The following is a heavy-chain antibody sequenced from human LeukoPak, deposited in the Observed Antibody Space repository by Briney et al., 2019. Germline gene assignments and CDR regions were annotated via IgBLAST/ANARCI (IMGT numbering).Heavy chain of an antibody. CDR2: VYFSGNT. D-gene: IGHD6-6*01. CDR1: GASISSYY. CDR3: ARGTQYSSSGYWYYFDY. Sequence: SETLSLTCTVSGASISSYYWSWIRQPAGKGLEWIGRVYFSGNTNYNPSLKSRVSMSVDTSKKQFSLRLSSVTAADTAVYYCARGTQYSSSGYWYYFDYWGQGTPVTVSS. V-gene: IGHV4-4*07. J-gene: IGHJ4*02.